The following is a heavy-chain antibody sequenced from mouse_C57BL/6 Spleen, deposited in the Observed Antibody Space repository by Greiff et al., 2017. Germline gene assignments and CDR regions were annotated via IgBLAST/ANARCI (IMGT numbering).Heavy chain of an antibody. CDR3: ARRYYSCSSPFAY. Sequence: QVQLQQPGAELVMPGASVKLSCKASGYTFTSYWMHWVKQRPGQGLEWIGEIAPSDSYTNYNQKFKGKSTLTVDHSSSTAYMQLSSLTSEDSAVYYCARRYYSCSSPFAYWGQGTLVTVSA. CDR2: IAPSDSYT. D-gene: IGHD1-1*01. CDR1: GYTFTSYW. J-gene: IGHJ3*01. V-gene: IGHV1-69*01.